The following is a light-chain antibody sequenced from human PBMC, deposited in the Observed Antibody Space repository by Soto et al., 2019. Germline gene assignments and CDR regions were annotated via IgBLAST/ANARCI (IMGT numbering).Light chain of an antibody. CDR1: QRVDNTF. CDR2: GVS. CDR3: QQYMSSVT. J-gene: IGKJ1*01. V-gene: IGKV3-20*01. Sequence: EIVLTQSPGYLSLSPGERATLSCRASQRVDNTFYAWYQKIPGQAPRLLMYGVSKRATGIPDRFSGSGSGTDFALTISRLEPEDFAVYYCQQYMSSVTFGQGTRVEIK.